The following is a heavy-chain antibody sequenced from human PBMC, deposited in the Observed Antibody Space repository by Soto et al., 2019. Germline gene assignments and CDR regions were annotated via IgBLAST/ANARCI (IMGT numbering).Heavy chain of an antibody. V-gene: IGHV3-23*01. CDR2: ISGSGGST. D-gene: IGHD3-10*01. CDR1: GFTFSSFA. CDR3: ANTSGFSRGAFDI. Sequence: EVQLLESGGGLVQPGGSLRLSCEASGFTFSSFAMSWVRQAPGKGLEWVSAISGSGGSTSYADSVKGRFTISRDNSKNTLYLQLNSLRVDDTAVYYCANTSGFSRGAFDIWGQGTMVTVSS. J-gene: IGHJ3*02.